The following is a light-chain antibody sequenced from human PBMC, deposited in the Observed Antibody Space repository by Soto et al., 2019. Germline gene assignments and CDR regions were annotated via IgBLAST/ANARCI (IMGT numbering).Light chain of an antibody. CDR1: PTISNW. Sequence: DIQMTQSPSSLSAAVGDRVTITCRARPTISNWLAWYQQNPGRDPKLLIYAASTLESGVPSRFSGRGSGTSCSITISSLQPADFATYYCQHSNCHLCTFGQGTKLEIK. V-gene: IGKV1-5*01. J-gene: IGKJ2*02. CDR2: AAS. CDR3: QHSNCHLCT.